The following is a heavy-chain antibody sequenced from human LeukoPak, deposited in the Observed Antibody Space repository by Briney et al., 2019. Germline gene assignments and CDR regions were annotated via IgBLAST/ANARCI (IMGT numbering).Heavy chain of an antibody. D-gene: IGHD6-13*01. J-gene: IGHJ4*02. Sequence: SETLSLTCAVSGGSISSSAWWSWVRQPPGKGLEWIGEVYHSGSTNYNSFLKSRVTVSVDKSKNQFSLKLTSATAADTAVYYCARDLGSSWFEPLDYWGQGILVIVSS. CDR2: VYHSGST. V-gene: IGHV4-4*02. CDR3: ARDLGSSWFEPLDY. CDR1: GGSISSSAW.